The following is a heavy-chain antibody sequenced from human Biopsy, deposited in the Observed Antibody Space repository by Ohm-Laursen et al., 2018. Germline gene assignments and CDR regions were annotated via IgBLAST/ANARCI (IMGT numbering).Heavy chain of an antibody. CDR2: ISSRSSDI. V-gene: IGHV3-21*01. D-gene: IGHD3-10*01. CDR1: GFRFSLYS. Sequence: GSLRLSCAASGFRFSLYSMNWVRQAPGEGLEWVSCISSRSSDIYYAASVKGRFTISRDNAKNSQFLHMNSLRAEDTAVYYCERENALIWYQSLFYCNGLDVWGQGTTVTVSS. J-gene: IGHJ6*02. CDR3: ERENALIWYQSLFYCNGLDV.